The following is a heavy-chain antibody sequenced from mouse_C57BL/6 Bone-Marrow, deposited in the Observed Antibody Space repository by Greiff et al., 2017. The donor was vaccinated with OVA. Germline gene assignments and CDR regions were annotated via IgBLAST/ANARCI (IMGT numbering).Heavy chain of an antibody. D-gene: IGHD5-5*01. CDR3: AKRLPYYFDY. CDR2: IDPSDSDT. J-gene: IGHJ2*01. Sequence: VQLQQPGAELVKPGASVKLSCKASGYTFTSYWMQWVKQRPGKGLEWIGEIDPSDSDTNYNQKFKGKATLTVDTSSRTAYMQLSSLTSEDSAVYYCAKRLPYYFDYWGQGTTLTVSS. V-gene: IGHV1-50*01. CDR1: GYTFTSYW.